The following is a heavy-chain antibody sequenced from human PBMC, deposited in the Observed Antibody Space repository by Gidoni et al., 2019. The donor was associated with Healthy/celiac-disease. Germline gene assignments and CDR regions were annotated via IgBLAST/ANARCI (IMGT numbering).Heavy chain of an antibody. V-gene: IGHV3-23*01. Sequence: EVQLLESGGGLVQPGGSLRPPCAAFGVTFSSYAMSWVRQAPGKGLEWVSAISGSGGSTYYADSVKGRFTISRDNSKNMMYLQMNSLRAEDTAVYYCAKGSEYYYGSGRPVYFDYWGQGTLVTVSS. CDR2: ISGSGGST. CDR3: AKGSEYYYGSGRPVYFDY. J-gene: IGHJ4*02. CDR1: GVTFSSYA. D-gene: IGHD3-10*01.